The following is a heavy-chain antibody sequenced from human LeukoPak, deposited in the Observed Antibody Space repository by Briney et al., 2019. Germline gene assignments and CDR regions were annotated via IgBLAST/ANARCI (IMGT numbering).Heavy chain of an antibody. CDR2: IREDGSQK. CDR1: GFTFSSSW. CDR3: AREDDNWNSNWFDP. D-gene: IGHD1/OR15-1a*01. V-gene: IGHV3-7*01. J-gene: IGHJ5*02. Sequence: GGSLRLSCVASGFTFSSSWMTWVRQAPGKGLEWVASIREDGSQKTAVDSVRGRFTISRDNAKNSVYLQMDSLRAEDTAVYYCAREDDNWNSNWFDPWGQGTLATVSS.